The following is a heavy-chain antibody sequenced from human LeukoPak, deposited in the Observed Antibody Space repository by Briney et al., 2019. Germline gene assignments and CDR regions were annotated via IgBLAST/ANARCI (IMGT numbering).Heavy chain of an antibody. Sequence: AASVKVSCKASGYTFTSNYMQWVRQAPGQGLEWMGVINPSGGATNYAQKFQGRVTMTRDTSTSTVYMELSSLRSEDTAVYYCARWGRGHSIGWYVGTSDYWGQGTLVTISS. CDR2: INPSGGAT. D-gene: IGHD6-19*01. CDR1: GYTFTSNY. CDR3: ARWGRGHSIGWYVGTSDY. J-gene: IGHJ4*02. V-gene: IGHV1-46*01.